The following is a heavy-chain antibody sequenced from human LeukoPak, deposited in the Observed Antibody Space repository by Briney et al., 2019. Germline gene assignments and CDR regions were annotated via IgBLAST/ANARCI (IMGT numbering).Heavy chain of an antibody. CDR3: AKGYRESHFDS. Sequence: GGSLRLSCAASGFTFRSFGMHFVRQAPGKGLEWVAFIRFDGSNQYYTDSVKGRFTMSRDNSNNTLYLQMNNLRGDDTAVYFSAKGYRESHFDSWGQGTLVTVSS. V-gene: IGHV3-30*02. D-gene: IGHD2-2*01. J-gene: IGHJ4*02. CDR2: IRFDGSNQ. CDR1: GFTFRSFG.